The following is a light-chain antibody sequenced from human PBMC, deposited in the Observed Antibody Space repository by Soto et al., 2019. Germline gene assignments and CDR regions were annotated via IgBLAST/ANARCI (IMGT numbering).Light chain of an antibody. CDR2: SNG. V-gene: IGLV1-44*01. CDR1: SSNIGSNT. J-gene: IGLJ3*02. CDR3: AAWDDSLNGLWV. Sequence: QSVLTQPPSASGTPGQRVTISCSGSSSNIGSNTVNWYQQFTGAAPKLIIYSNGQRPSGVPDRFSGSKSGTSASLANSGLQSEDEADYYCAAWDDSLNGLWVFGGGTQLTVL.